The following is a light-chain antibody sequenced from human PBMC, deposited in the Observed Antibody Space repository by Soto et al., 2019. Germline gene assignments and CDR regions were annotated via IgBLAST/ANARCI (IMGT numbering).Light chain of an antibody. CDR1: QSVSSSY. Sequence: EIVLTQSPGTLSLSPGERATLSCRASQSVSSSYLAWYQQKPGQAPTLLIYGASSRATGIPDRFSGSGSGTDFTLTISRLEPEDFAVYYCQQYGSSQGLPFGGGTKVDIK. V-gene: IGKV3-20*01. CDR3: QQYGSSQGLP. J-gene: IGKJ4*01. CDR2: GAS.